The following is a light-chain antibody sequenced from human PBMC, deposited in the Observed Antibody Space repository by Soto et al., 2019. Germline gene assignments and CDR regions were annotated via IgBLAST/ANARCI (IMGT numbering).Light chain of an antibody. J-gene: IGKJ1*01. Sequence: IEITQSPSSLSASVGDRVTITCRASQSISSWLAWYQQKPGKAPKLLIYDASSLESGVPSRFSGSGSGTEFTLTISSLQPDDFATYYCQQYNSYPTFGQGTKVDI. CDR1: QSISSW. CDR2: DAS. CDR3: QQYNSYPT. V-gene: IGKV1-5*01.